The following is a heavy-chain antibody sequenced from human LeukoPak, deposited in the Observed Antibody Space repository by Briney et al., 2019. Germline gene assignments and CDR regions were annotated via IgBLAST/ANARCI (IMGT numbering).Heavy chain of an antibody. J-gene: IGHJ4*02. CDR1: GGSFSGYY. CDR2: INHSGST. V-gene: IGHV4-34*01. CDR3: ARGNGSGWYYFDY. Sequence: PSETLSLTCAVYGGSFSGYYWSWIRQPPGKGLGWIGEINHSGSTNYNPSLKSRVTISVDTSKNQFSLNLSSVTAADTAVYYCARGNGSGWYYFDYWGQGTLVTVSS. D-gene: IGHD6-19*01.